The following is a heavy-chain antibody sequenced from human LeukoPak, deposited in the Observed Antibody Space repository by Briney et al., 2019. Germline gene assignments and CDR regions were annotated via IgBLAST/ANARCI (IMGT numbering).Heavy chain of an antibody. CDR1: GGSISSYN. D-gene: IGHD4-17*01. CDR2: SGST. V-gene: IGHV4-59*01. CDR3: AVDMDGDYDFDY. J-gene: IGHJ4*02. Sequence: SETLSLTCNVSGGSISSYNWSWIRQPPGKRLEWIGHSGSTNYNPSLESRVTISLHTSKNQFSLQLRSVTAADTAVYYCAVDMDGDYDFDYWGQGTLVTVSS.